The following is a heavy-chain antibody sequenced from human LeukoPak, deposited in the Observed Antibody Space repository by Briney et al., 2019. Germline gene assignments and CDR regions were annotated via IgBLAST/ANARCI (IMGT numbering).Heavy chain of an antibody. J-gene: IGHJ3*02. CDR1: GGSISSYY. D-gene: IGHD4-23*01. Sequence: SETLSLTCTVSGGSISSYYWSWIRQPPGKGLEWIGYIYNSGSTNYNHSLKSRVTISEDMSNNQFSMKLSSVTAADTAVYYCARALRLWGGNSGIAFDIWGQGTMVTVSS. CDR3: ARALRLWGGNSGIAFDI. CDR2: IYNSGST. V-gene: IGHV4-59*01.